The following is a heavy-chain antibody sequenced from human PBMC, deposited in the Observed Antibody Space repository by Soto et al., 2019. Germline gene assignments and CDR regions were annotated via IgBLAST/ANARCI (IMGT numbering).Heavy chain of an antibody. D-gene: IGHD6-6*01. Sequence: ASVKVSFKASGYIFTSYYMHWLRQARGQGLQWMGWINPSVGGTNYAQKFQGRVTMTRDTSISTAYMELSRLTSDDTAVYHCARSSIAARPGYYWGQGTLVTVSS. V-gene: IGHV1-2*02. CDR3: ARSSIAARPGYY. CDR2: INPSVGGT. J-gene: IGHJ4*02. CDR1: GYIFTSYY.